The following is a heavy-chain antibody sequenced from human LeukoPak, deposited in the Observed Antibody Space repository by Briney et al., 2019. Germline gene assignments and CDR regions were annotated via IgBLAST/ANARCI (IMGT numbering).Heavy chain of an antibody. D-gene: IGHD1-26*01. V-gene: IGHV3-30*03. J-gene: IGHJ4*02. Sequence: GRSLRLSWAASGFTFSSYGMHWVRQAPGKGLEWVAVISYDGSNKYYADSVKGRFTISRDNAKNSLYLQMNSLRAEDTAVYYCARDSRVVGATDYWGQGTLVTVSS. CDR1: GFTFSSYG. CDR2: ISYDGSNK. CDR3: ARDSRVVGATDY.